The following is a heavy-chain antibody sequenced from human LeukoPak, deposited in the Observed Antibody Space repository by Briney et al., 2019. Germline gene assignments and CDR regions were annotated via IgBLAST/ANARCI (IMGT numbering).Heavy chain of an antibody. CDR2: INQDGSEK. CDR3: VREYKTAVDI. Sequence: PGGSLRLSCAASGFTFSSYWMNWVRQAPGKGLEWVANINQDGSEKYYVDSVKGRFTISRDNAKNSLHLQMNSLRAEDTAVYYCVREYKTAVDIWGQGTMVTVSS. CDR1: GFTFSSYW. V-gene: IGHV3-7*05. J-gene: IGHJ3*02. D-gene: IGHD1-14*01.